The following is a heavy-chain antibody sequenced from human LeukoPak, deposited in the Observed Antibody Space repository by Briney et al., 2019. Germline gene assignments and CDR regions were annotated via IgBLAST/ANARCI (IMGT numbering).Heavy chain of an antibody. CDR2: IIPIFGTA. Sequence: SVKVSCKASGGTFSSYAISWVRQAPGQGLEWMGGIIPIFGTANYAQKFQGRVTITADESTSTAYMELSSLRSEDTAVYYCARDHYYGSGRPIYYFDYWGQGTLVTVSS. J-gene: IGHJ4*02. CDR3: ARDHYYGSGRPIYYFDY. D-gene: IGHD3-10*01. V-gene: IGHV1-69*13. CDR1: GGTFSSYA.